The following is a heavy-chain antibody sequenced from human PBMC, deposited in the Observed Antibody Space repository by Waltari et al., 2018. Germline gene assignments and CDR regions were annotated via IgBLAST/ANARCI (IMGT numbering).Heavy chain of an antibody. V-gene: IGHV1-69*13. Sequence: QVKLVQSGAEVKTPGSSVKVSCKASGGTFSSYAISWVRQATGQGLEWMGGIIPIFGTANYAQKFQGRVTITADESTSTAYMELSSLRSEDTAVYYCARRNGIVGPFDYWGQGTLVTVSS. D-gene: IGHD2-8*01. CDR1: GGTFSSYA. CDR2: IIPIFGTA. J-gene: IGHJ4*02. CDR3: ARRNGIVGPFDY.